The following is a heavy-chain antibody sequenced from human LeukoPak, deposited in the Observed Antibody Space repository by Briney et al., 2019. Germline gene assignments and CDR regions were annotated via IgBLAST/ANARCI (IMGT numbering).Heavy chain of an antibody. Sequence: ASVKVSCKTSGYTFTHSFMHWVRQAPGQGLEWMGWINPNTGGTKYVQKFQGRVTMTRDTSIRTAYLQLTGLTSDDTALYFCAKYSGSRLLLEHWGQGTLVTVSS. CDR1: GYTFTHSF. D-gene: IGHD1-26*01. CDR3: AKYSGSRLLLEH. J-gene: IGHJ4*02. CDR2: INPNTGGT. V-gene: IGHV1-2*02.